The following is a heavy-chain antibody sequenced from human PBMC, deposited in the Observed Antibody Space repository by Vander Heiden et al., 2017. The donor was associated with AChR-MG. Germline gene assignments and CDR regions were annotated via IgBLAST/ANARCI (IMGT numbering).Heavy chain of an antibody. D-gene: IGHD3-9*01. J-gene: IGHJ1*01. CDR1: ALRVRSAW. V-gene: IGHV3-15*01. CDR3: AVESYYEIRD. CDR2: VRRRADGGTK. Sequence: EVHPVESGGGSVKPVGSLRLSCAVSALRVRSAWMGWVGQGPGKGLGWVGSVRRRADGGTKGEAAPVKGRFTVSRDGSQRMLYLQMNGLKTDETGVYDCAVESYYEIRDWGQGRLVTVSS.